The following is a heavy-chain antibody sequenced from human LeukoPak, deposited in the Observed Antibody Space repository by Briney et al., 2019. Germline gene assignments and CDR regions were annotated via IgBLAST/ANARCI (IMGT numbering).Heavy chain of an antibody. CDR1: GYTFTSYD. CDR2: MNPNSGNA. J-gene: IGHJ4*02. Sequence: ASVTVSCKASGYTFTSYDISWVRQATGQGLEWMGWMNPNSGNAGYAQRFQGRVTMTRNNSISTAYMELTSLRSEDTAVYYCGRPLQRGSWTQRALDYWGQGTLVTVSS. V-gene: IGHV1-8*01. CDR3: GRPLQRGSWTQRALDY. D-gene: IGHD3-10*01.